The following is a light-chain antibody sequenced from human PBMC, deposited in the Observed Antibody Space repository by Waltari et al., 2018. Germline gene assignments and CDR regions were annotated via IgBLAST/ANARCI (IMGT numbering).Light chain of an antibody. CDR3: AVWDDSLHGRWE. V-gene: IGLV1-44*01. J-gene: IGLJ3*02. CDR2: RND. CDR1: SSNLGSTV. Sequence: QSVLTQPPSASGTPGQRVTISCSGSSSNLGSTVVNSYQQIPGTTPKLPIYRNDQRPSGVPDRFSGSKSGTSASLAISGLRSEDEADYYCAVWDDSLHGRWEFGGGTKLTVL.